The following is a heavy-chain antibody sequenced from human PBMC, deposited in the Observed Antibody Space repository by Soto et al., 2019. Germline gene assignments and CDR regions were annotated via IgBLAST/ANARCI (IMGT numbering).Heavy chain of an antibody. D-gene: IGHD2-15*01. CDR2: ISYEGSNK. Sequence: QVQLVESGGGVVQPGRSLRLSCAASGFTFSYYAMHWVRQAPGKGLEWVAVISYEGSNKYHADSVKGRFTISRDNSKNTLYLQLNSLRAEDTAVYYCARDGGDVVVGADALDSWGQGTMVTVSS. J-gene: IGHJ3*02. CDR3: ARDGGDVVVGADALDS. CDR1: GFTFSYYA. V-gene: IGHV3-30-3*01.